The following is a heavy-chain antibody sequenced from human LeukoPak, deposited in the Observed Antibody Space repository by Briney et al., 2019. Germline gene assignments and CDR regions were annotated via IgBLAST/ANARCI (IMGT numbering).Heavy chain of an antibody. CDR3: ARGGGFRILLWFGELLHRPNYYYGVDV. J-gene: IGHJ6*02. CDR1: GYTFTSYD. Sequence: ASVKVSCKASGYTFTSYDINWVRQATGQGLEWMGWMNPNSGNTGYAQKFQGRVTMTRNTSISTAYMELSSLRSEDTAVYYCARGGGFRILLWFGELLHRPNYYYGVDVWGQGTTVTVSS. CDR2: MNPNSGNT. D-gene: IGHD3-10*01. V-gene: IGHV1-8*01.